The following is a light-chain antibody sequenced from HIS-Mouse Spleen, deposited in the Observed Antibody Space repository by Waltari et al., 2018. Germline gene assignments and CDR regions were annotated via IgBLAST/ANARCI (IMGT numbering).Light chain of an antibody. V-gene: IGKV3-15*01. CDR3: QQYNNWPPWT. Sequence: EIVMTQSPATLSVSPGERATLSCRASQSVSSNLAWYQQKPGQAPRRRIYGASTRATGIPARFSGSGSGTEFTLTISSLQSEDFAVYYCQQYNNWPPWTFGQGTKVEIK. CDR2: GAS. J-gene: IGKJ1*01. CDR1: QSVSSN.